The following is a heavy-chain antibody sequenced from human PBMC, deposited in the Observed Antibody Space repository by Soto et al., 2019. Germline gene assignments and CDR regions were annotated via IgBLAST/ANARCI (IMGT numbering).Heavy chain of an antibody. D-gene: IGHD4-4*01. J-gene: IGHJ4*02. CDR3: ARDGYNNLPDY. V-gene: IGHV3-33*01. Sequence: GSLRLSCAASGFTFSSYGMHWVRQAPGKGLEWVAVIWYDGSSTSYADSVKGRFTISRDNAKNTLYLQMNSLRAEDTAVYYCARDGYNNLPDYWGQGTLVTVSS. CDR2: IWYDGSST. CDR1: GFTFSSYG.